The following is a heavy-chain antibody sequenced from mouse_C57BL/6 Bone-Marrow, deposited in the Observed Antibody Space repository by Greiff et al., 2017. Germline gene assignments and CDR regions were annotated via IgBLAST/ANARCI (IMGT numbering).Heavy chain of an antibody. CDR1: GYTFTSYW. D-gene: IGHD2-4*01. Sequence: VQLQHPGAELVKPGASVKLSCKASGYTFTSYWMHWVKQRPGQGLEWIGMIHPNSGSTDYNEKFKSKATLTVDKSSSTAYMQLSSLTSEDSAVYYCALIYYDYDGPFAYWGQGTLVTVSA. CDR2: IHPNSGST. V-gene: IGHV1-64*01. CDR3: ALIYYDYDGPFAY. J-gene: IGHJ3*01.